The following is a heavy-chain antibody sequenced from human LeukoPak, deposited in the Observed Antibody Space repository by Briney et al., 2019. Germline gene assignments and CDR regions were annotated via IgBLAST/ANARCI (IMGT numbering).Heavy chain of an antibody. D-gene: IGHD3-22*01. V-gene: IGHV1-18*01. CDR3: ARGGRDYYDSSGYYPFDY. Sequence: ASVKVSCKASGYTFTSYGISWVRQAPGQGLEWMGWISAYNGNTNYAQKPQGRVTMTTDTSTSTAYMELRSLRSDDTAVYYCARGGRDYYDSSGYYPFDYWGQGTLVTVSS. CDR1: GYTFTSYG. J-gene: IGHJ4*02. CDR2: ISAYNGNT.